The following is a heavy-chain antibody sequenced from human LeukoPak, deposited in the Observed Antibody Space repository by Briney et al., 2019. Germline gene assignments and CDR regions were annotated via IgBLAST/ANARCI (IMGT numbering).Heavy chain of an antibody. Sequence: TSETLSLTCAVYGGSFSGYYWSWIRQPPGKGLEWIGEINDSGSTNYNPSLKSRVTISVDTSKNQFSLKLSSVTAADTAVYYCARIALGDYVWGSYRPTLAFDIWGQGTMVTVSS. CDR1: GGSFSGYY. CDR2: INDSGST. J-gene: IGHJ3*02. CDR3: ARIALGDYVWGSYRPTLAFDI. V-gene: IGHV4-34*01. D-gene: IGHD3-16*02.